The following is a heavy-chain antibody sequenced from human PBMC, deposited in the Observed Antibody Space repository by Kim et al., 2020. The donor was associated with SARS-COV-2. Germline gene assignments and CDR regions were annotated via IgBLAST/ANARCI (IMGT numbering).Heavy chain of an antibody. CDR3: AKDLTTVGATYYDFWSGYGAYYYFDY. D-gene: IGHD3-3*01. CDR1: GFTFDDYA. J-gene: IGHJ4*02. V-gene: IGHV3-43*02. Sequence: GGSLRLSCAASGFTFDDYAMHWVRQAPGKGLEWVSLISGDGGSTYYADSVKGRFTISRDNSKNSLYLQMNSLRTEDTALYYCAKDLTTVGATYYDFWSGYGAYYYFDYWGQGTLVPVSS. CDR2: ISGDGGST.